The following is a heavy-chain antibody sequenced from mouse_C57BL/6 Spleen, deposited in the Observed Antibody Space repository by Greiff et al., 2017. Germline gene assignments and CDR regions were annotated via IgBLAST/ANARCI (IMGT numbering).Heavy chain of an antibody. Sequence: QVQLQQSGAALVKPGASAKISCKASGHAFSSYWMNWVKQRPGKGLERIGQIYPGDGDTNYNGKFKGKALLTADKSSSTAYMQLSSLTSEVSAVYFCERWEAVHAKSYYFDYWGQGTTLTVAA. D-gene: IGHD6-1*01. J-gene: IGHJ2*01. CDR1: GHAFSSYW. CDR2: IYPGDGDT. V-gene: IGHV1-80*01. CDR3: ERWEAVHAKSYYFDY.